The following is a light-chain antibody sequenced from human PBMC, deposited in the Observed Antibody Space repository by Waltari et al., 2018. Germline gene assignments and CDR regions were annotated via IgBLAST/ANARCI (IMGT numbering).Light chain of an antibody. CDR1: QSISRN. CDR2: GAS. Sequence: EIVMTKPPAPLSVSPGERATLSCRASQSISRNLVWYQHKPGQAPRVLIYGASTRATGIPARFSGGLSGTDFALTITSLQSEDFAVYYCLQYKDWPPLYTFDQGAELDI. J-gene: IGKJ2*01. V-gene: IGKV3-15*01. CDR3: LQYKDWPPLYT.